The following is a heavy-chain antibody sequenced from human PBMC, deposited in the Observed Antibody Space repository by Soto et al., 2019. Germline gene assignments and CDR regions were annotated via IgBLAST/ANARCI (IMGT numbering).Heavy chain of an antibody. J-gene: IGHJ4*02. D-gene: IGHD1-26*01. V-gene: IGHV3-30*03. Sequence: GGSLRLSCAGSGFTFGSYGMHWVRQAPGKGLEWVASISFHGINKYYADSVKGRFTISRDNSNYTLNLQMNSLRAEDTAVYCCVRSGSGSPHSDSWGQGTLVTVSS. CDR2: ISFHGINK. CDR3: VRSGSGSPHSDS. CDR1: GFTFGSYG.